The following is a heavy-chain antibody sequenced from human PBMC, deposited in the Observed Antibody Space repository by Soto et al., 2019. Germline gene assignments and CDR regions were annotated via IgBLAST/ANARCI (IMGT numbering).Heavy chain of an antibody. CDR2: ISGSGGST. D-gene: IGHD1-1*01. CDR3: AKDLEGPLEESYPYYFDY. Sequence: GGSLRLSCAASGFTFSSYAMSWVRQAPGKGLEWVSAISGSGGSTYYADSVKGRFTISRDNSKNTLYLQMNSLRAEDTAVYYCAKDLEGPLEESYPYYFDYWGQGTLVTVSS. J-gene: IGHJ4*02. V-gene: IGHV3-23*01. CDR1: GFTFSSYA.